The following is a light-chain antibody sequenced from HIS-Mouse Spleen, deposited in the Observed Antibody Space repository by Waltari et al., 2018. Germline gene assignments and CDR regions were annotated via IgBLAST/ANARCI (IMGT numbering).Light chain of an antibody. V-gene: IGLV2-23*01. CDR2: EGS. Sequence: QSALTQPASVSGSPGQSIPISCPGTSRDVGSYNLFSWYQQHPGKAPKPMIYEGSKRPSGVSNRFSGSKSGNTASLTISGLQAEDEADYYCCSYAGSSTWVFGGGTKLTVL. CDR3: CSYAGSSTWV. J-gene: IGLJ3*02. CDR1: SRDVGSYNL.